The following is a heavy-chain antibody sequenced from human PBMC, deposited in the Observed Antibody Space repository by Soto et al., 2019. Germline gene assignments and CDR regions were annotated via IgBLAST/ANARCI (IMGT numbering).Heavy chain of an antibody. J-gene: IGHJ5*02. CDR1: GYTFTSYV. D-gene: IGHD3-3*01. CDR3: ARAPTPIITIFGVVKNWFDP. CDR2: MNPNSGNT. V-gene: IGHV1-8*01. Sequence: ASVKVSCKASGYTFTSYVINWVRQATGQGLEWMGWMNPNSGNTGYAQKFQGRVTMTRNTSISTAYMELSSLRSEDTAVYYCARAPTPIITIFGVVKNWFDPWGQGTLVTVSS.